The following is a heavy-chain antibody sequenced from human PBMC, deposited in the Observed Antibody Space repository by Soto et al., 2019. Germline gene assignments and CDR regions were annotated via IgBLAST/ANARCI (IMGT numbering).Heavy chain of an antibody. CDR1: GGSINSYY. CDR2: IYYSGST. D-gene: IGHD6-19*01. V-gene: IGHV4-59*08. J-gene: IGHJ4*02. Sequence: SETLSHTYSVAGGSINSYYWSWIRQPPGKGLEWIGYIYYSGSTNYNPSLKSRVTISIDTSKKEFSLKVSSVTAADTAVYYCARLPGYSSGVFDYWVQGTLVTVSS. CDR3: ARLPGYSSGVFDY.